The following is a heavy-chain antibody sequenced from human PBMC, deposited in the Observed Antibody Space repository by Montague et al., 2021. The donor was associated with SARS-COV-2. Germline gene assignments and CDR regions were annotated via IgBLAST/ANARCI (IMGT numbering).Heavy chain of an antibody. J-gene: IGHJ5*02. CDR3: ARGYSGYEDPTGFDP. CDR2: VYYSVNT. CDR1: PSPGTVCWNSG. D-gene: IGHD5-12*01. V-gene: IGHV4-59*04. Sequence: SETLSLTCPVPSPGTVCWNSGADWMRQRPRSSLNCISYVYYSVNTNYNPSLKSQVTMSVDTSKNQFSLKLSSVTAADTAVYYCARGYSGYEDPTGFDPWGQGTLATVSS.